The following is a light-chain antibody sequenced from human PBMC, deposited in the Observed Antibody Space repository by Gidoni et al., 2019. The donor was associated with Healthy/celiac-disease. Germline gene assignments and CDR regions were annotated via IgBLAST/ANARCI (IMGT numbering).Light chain of an antibody. J-gene: IGLJ3*02. CDR3: GTWGSSVSGGGV. Sequence: SVVTQPPSVSAAPGKTVTISCSGSSSNIVNNYVSWYQQLPGTAPTLLIYDNDKRPSGSPDRFSGSKSGTSATLGITGLQTGDEADYYCGTWGSSVSGGGVFGGGTKVTVL. CDR1: SSNIVNNY. V-gene: IGLV1-51*01. CDR2: DND.